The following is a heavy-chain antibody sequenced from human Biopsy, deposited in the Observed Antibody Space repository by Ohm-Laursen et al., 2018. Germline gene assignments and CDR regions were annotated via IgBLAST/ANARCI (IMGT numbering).Heavy chain of an antibody. CDR1: GFTFSVYC. CDR2: IRLDGSER. V-gene: IGHV3-7*01. Sequence: GSLSLSCAASGFTFSVYCMSWVCLGPGPGLEWVAIIRLDGSERYYVDSVKGRFIISRDNTENSLYLEMNSLRAEDTAVYYCSRDSSGHYDSSGSDYWGQGTLVTVSS. J-gene: IGHJ4*02. D-gene: IGHD3-22*01. CDR3: SRDSSGHYDSSGSDY.